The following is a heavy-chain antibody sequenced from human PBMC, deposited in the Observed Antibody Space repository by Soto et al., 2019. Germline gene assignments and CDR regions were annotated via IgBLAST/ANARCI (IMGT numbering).Heavy chain of an antibody. V-gene: IGHV3-21*01. J-gene: IGHJ4*02. CDR1: GLTFTRYS. CDR2: ISSTTNYI. CDR3: ARESEDLTSNFDY. Sequence: GGSLRLSCAASGLTFTRYSMHWERQAPGKGLEWVYSISSTTNYIYYADSMKGRFTVSRDNAKNSVYLEMNSLSAEDTAVYDCARESEDLTSNFDYWGQGTRVTVSS.